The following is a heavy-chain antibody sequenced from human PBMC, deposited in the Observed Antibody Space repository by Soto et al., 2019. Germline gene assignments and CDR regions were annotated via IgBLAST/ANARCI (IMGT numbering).Heavy chain of an antibody. CDR1: GGTFSSYA. V-gene: IGHV1-69*13. CDR3: ASDPPPPYSGYERSWFDP. CDR2: IIPIFGTA. J-gene: IGHJ5*02. D-gene: IGHD5-12*01. Sequence: GASVKVSCKASGGTFSSYAISWVRQAPGQGLEWMGGIIPIFGTANYAQKFQGRVTITADESTSTAYMELSSLRSEDTAVYYCASDPPPPYSGYERSWFDPWGQGTLVTVSS.